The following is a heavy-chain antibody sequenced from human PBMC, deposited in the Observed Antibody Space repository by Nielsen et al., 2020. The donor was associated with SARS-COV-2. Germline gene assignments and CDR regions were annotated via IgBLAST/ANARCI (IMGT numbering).Heavy chain of an antibody. CDR1: GGSISSSSYY. D-gene: IGHD6-13*01. V-gene: IGHV4-39*07. CDR3: ARVGSSAAAGSLRYYFDY. Sequence: GSLRLSCTVSGGSISSSSYYWGWIRQPPGKGLEWIGSIYYSGSTYYNPSLKSRVTISVDTSKNQFSLKLSSVTAADTAVYYCARVGSSAAAGSLRYYFDYWGQGTLVTVSS. CDR2: IYYSGST. J-gene: IGHJ4*02.